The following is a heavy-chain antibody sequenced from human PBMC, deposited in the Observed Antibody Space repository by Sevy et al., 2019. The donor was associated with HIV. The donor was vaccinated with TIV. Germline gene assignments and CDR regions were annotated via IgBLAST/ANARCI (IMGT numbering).Heavy chain of an antibody. J-gene: IGHJ4*02. CDR1: GFTFSSYA. CDR3: ARGGLQWLVLTPTGYFDY. V-gene: IGHV3-30-3*01. CDR2: ISYDGSNK. D-gene: IGHD6-19*01. Sequence: GGSLRLSCAASGFTFSSYAMHWVRQAPGKGLEWVAVISYDGSNKYYADSVKGRFTISRDNSKNTLYLQMNSLRAEDTAVYYCARGGLQWLVLTPTGYFDYWGQGTLVTVSS.